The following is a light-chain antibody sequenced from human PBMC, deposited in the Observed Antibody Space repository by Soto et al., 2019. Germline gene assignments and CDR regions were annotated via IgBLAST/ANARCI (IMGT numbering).Light chain of an antibody. J-gene: IGLJ2*01. V-gene: IGLV2-23*01. CDR3: CSYAGSSSVV. Sequence: QSVLTQPASVSGSPGQSITISCTGTSSDVGSYNLVSWYQQHPGKAPKLMIYEGSKWPSGVSNRFSGSKSGNTASLTISGLQPEDEADYYCCSYAGSSSVVFGGGTQLTVL. CDR1: SSDVGSYNL. CDR2: EGS.